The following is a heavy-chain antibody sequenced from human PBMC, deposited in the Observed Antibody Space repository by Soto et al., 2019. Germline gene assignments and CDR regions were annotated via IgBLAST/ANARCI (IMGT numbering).Heavy chain of an antibody. CDR1: GGSISSYY. D-gene: IGHD3-3*01. Sequence: PSETLSLTCTVSGGSISSYYWSWIRQPPGKGLEWIGYIYYSGSTNYNPSLKSRVTISVDTSKNQFSLKLSSVTAADTAVYYCAGAPVLRFLEWLNPNWFDPWGQGTLVTVSS. J-gene: IGHJ5*02. CDR3: AGAPVLRFLEWLNPNWFDP. CDR2: IYYSGST. V-gene: IGHV4-59*12.